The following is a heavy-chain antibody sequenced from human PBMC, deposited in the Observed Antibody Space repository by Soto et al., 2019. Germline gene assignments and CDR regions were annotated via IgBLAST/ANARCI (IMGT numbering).Heavy chain of an antibody. CDR1: GDSVSSNSAA. CDR2: TYYRSKWYN. Sequence: KQSQTLSLTCAISGDSVSSNSAAWNWIRQSPSRGLEWLGRTYYRSKWYNDYAVSVKSRITINPDTSKNQFSLQLNSVTPEDTAVYYCARDTSSSWNTQPGFGYWGQGTLVTVSS. CDR3: ARDTSSSWNTQPGFGY. J-gene: IGHJ4*02. V-gene: IGHV6-1*01. D-gene: IGHD6-13*01.